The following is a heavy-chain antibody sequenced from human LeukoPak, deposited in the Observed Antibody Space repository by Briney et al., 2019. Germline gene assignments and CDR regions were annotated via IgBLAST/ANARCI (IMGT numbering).Heavy chain of an antibody. V-gene: IGHV3-74*01. CDR2: ITGDGSSV. CDR3: ARDRYSGSYSDY. D-gene: IGHD1-26*01. Sequence: PGGSLRLSCAASGFTFSNNWRHGVRQPPGKGLVWVSRITGDGSSVDYADSVRGRFTISRDNAKNTLFLQMNSLRAEDTAVYYCARDRYSGSYSDYWGQGTLVTVSS. J-gene: IGHJ4*02. CDR1: GFTFSNNW.